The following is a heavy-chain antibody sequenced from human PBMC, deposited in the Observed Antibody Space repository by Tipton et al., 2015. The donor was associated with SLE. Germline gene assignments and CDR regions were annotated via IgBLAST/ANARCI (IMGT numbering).Heavy chain of an antibody. CDR1: GGSISSSSYY. CDR3: ARGATVGATTFYGMDV. J-gene: IGHJ6*02. Sequence: LRLSCTVSGGSISSSSYYWGWIRQPPGKGLEWIGSIYYSGSTYYNPSLKSRVTISVDTSKNQFSLKLSSVTAADTAVYYCARGATVGATTFYGMDVWGQGTTVTVSS. CDR2: IYYSGST. V-gene: IGHV4-39*07. D-gene: IGHD1-26*01.